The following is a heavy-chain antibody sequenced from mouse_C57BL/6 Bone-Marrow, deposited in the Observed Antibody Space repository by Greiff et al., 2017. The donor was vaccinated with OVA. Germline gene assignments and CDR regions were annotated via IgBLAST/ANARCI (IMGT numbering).Heavy chain of an antibody. CDR2: IDPANGNT. V-gene: IGHV14-3*01. D-gene: IGHD2-3*01. Sequence: VQLQQSVAELVRPGASVKLSCTASGFTIKNTYMHWVKQRPEQGLEWIGRIDPANGNTKYAPKFQGKATITADTSSNTAYLQLSSLTSEDTAIYYCALYDGYFWFAYWGQGTLVTVSA. CDR3: ALYDGYFWFAY. J-gene: IGHJ3*01. CDR1: GFTIKNTY.